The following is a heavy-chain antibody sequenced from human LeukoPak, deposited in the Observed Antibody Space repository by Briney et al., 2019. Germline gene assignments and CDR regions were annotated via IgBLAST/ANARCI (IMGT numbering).Heavy chain of an antibody. Sequence: ASVKVSCKASGGTFSSYAVSWVRQAPGQGLEWMGGIIPIFGTANYAQKFQGRVTITADESTSTAYMELSSLRSEDTAVYYCARDIAAAGGGYWGQGTLVTVSS. D-gene: IGHD6-13*01. J-gene: IGHJ4*02. CDR3: ARDIAAAGGGY. CDR1: GGTFSSYA. CDR2: IIPIFGTA. V-gene: IGHV1-69*13.